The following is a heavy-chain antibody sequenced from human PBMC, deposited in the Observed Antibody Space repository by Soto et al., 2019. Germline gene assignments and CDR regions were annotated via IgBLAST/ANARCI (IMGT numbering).Heavy chain of an antibody. CDR2: ISGTGVPT. Sequence: EVQLLESGGGLVQPGGSLRLSCAASGFTFSAYAMSWVRQAPGKGRECLSLISGTGVPTLYAGSVKGRFSVSRDNSKNTLFLEMNDLRVDDTAIYYCAKSFCSSSSCFFLWVDPWGPGTLVTVSS. J-gene: IGHJ5*02. CDR1: GFTFSAYA. V-gene: IGHV3-23*01. CDR3: AKSFCSSSSCFFLWVDP. D-gene: IGHD2-2*01.